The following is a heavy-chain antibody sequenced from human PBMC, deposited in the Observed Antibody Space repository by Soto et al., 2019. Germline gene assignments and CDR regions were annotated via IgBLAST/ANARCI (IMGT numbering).Heavy chain of an antibody. CDR2: IYYSGST. CDR3: ARDPDP. J-gene: IGHJ5*02. Sequence: SETLSLTCTVSGGSISSYYWSWIRQPPGKGLEWIGYIYYSGSTNYNPSLKSRVTISVDTSKNQFSLKLSSVTAADTAVYYCARDPDPWGQGTPVTVSS. V-gene: IGHV4-59*01. CDR1: GGSISSYY.